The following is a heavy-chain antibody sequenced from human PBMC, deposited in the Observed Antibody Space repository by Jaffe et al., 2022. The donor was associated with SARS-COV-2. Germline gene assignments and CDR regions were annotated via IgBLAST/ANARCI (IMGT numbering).Heavy chain of an antibody. V-gene: IGHV3-30-3*01. CDR2: ISYDGSNK. CDR3: ARDPGGDGYNLGDAFDI. Sequence: QVQLVESGGGVVQPGRSLRLSCAASGFTFSSYAMHWVRQAPGKGLEWVAVISYDGSNKYYADSVKGRFTISRDNSKNTLYLQMNSLRAEDTAVYYCARDPGGDGYNLGDAFDIWGQGTMVTVSS. J-gene: IGHJ3*02. D-gene: IGHD1-1*01. CDR1: GFTFSSYA.